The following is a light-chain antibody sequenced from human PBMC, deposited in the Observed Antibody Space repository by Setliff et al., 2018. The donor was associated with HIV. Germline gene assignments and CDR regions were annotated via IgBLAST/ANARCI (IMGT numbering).Light chain of an antibody. CDR3: QVWDSSSDHHV. J-gene: IGLJ1*01. CDR1: NIGSKS. Sequence: SYELTQPPSVSVAPGKTARITCGGNNIGSKSVHWYQQKPGQAPVLVVYDDSDRPSGIPARFSGSNSGNTATLTISRVEAGDEADYYCQVWDSSSDHHVFGTGTRSPS. V-gene: IGLV3-21*03. CDR2: DDS.